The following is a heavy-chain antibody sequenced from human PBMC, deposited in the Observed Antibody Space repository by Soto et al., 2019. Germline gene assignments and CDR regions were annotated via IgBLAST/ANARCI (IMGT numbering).Heavy chain of an antibody. CDR1: GYTFTSYG. CDR3: ARPYCTSNSCHNLFDS. Sequence: ASVKVSCKASGYTFTSYGINWVRQAPGQGLEWMGWINPKSGDTDYAQNFQGIVTMTTDTSITTAYMELSRLRSDDTAVYYCARPYCTSNSCHNLFDSWGQGTLVTVSS. D-gene: IGHD2-2*01. V-gene: IGHV1-2*02. J-gene: IGHJ5*01. CDR2: INPKSGDT.